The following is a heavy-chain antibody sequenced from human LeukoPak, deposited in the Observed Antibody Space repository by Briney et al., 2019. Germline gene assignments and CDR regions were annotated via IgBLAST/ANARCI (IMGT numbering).Heavy chain of an antibody. Sequence: GALRLSCVASGFTFTSYWVSWVRQAPGKGLEWVANIKQDGSEKYYLDSLEGRFTISRDNAKNSVYLQINRLRAEDTAVYYCARRGTIAVPVFWFDPWGQGTLVIVSS. D-gene: IGHD6-19*01. CDR1: GFTFTSYW. CDR3: ARRGTIAVPVFWFDP. J-gene: IGHJ5*02. V-gene: IGHV3-7*01. CDR2: IKQDGSEK.